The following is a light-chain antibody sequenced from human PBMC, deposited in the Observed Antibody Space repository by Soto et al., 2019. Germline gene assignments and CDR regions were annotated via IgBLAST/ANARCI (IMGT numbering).Light chain of an antibody. CDR1: QSVSSSY. V-gene: IGKV3-20*01. J-gene: IGKJ1*01. CDR2: GAS. CDR3: QQYGSSRWT. Sequence: EIVLTQSPGTLSLSPGERATLSCRASQSVSSSYLAWYQQKPGQAPRLLIYGASNRATGIPDRFSGSGSGTDFTLTISRLEPEDFAVYYCQQYGSSRWTFGQGTKVEIK.